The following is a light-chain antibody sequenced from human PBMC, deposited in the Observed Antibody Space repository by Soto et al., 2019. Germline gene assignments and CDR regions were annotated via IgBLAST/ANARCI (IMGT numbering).Light chain of an antibody. V-gene: IGKV3-20*01. CDR2: GAS. Sequence: EIVLTQSPGTLSLSPGERATLCCRASRSVSSSYLAWYQQKPGQAPRLLIYGASSLATGSPDRFSGSGSGTDFTLTISRLEPEDFAVYYCQQYGSSPFTFGPGTKVDIK. J-gene: IGKJ3*01. CDR3: QQYGSSPFT. CDR1: RSVSSSY.